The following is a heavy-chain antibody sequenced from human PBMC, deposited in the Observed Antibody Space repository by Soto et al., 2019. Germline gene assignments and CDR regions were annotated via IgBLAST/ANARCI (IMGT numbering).Heavy chain of an antibody. CDR2: IIPILGIA. CDR3: ARATDRPGVLFLEWNNWFDP. J-gene: IGHJ5*02. V-gene: IGHV1-69*02. Sequence: SVKVSCKASGGTFSSYTISWVRQAPGQGLEWMGRIIPILGIANYAQKFQGRVTITADKSTSTAYMELSSLRSEDTAVYYCARATDRPGVLFLEWNNWFDPWGQGTLVTVSS. CDR1: GGTFSSYT. D-gene: IGHD3-3*01.